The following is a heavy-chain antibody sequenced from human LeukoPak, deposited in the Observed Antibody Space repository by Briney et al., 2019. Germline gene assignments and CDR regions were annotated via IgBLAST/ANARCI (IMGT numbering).Heavy chain of an antibody. J-gene: IGHJ4*02. CDR2: IYTSGST. D-gene: IGHD3-9*01. V-gene: IGHV4-4*07. CDR1: GGSISSYY. CDR3: ARTYYDILTGYYFDY. Sequence: SETLSLTCTVSGGSISSYYWSWIRQPAGKGLEWIGRIYTSGSTNYNPSLKSRVTISVDTSKNQFSLKLSSVTAADTAVYYCARTYYDILTGYYFDYWGQGTLVTVSS.